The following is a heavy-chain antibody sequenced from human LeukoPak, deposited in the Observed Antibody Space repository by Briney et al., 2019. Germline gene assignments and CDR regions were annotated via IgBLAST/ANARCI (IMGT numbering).Heavy chain of an antibody. CDR3: ARDAYFYGSGSDLDY. V-gene: IGHV3-48*03. D-gene: IGHD3-10*01. J-gene: IGHJ4*02. Sequence: GGSLRLSCAASGFTFSSYEMNWVRQAPGKGLEWVSYISSSGSTIYYADSVKGRFTISRDNAKNSLYLQMNSLRAEDTAVYYCARDAYFYGSGSDLDYWGQGTLVTVSS. CDR2: ISSSGSTI. CDR1: GFTFSSYE.